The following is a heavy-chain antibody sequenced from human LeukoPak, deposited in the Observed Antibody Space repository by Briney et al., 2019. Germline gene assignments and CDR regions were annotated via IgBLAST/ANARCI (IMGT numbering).Heavy chain of an antibody. D-gene: IGHD2-2*01. J-gene: IGHJ5*02. CDR2: ISYDGSNK. V-gene: IGHV3-30*03. Sequence: GGSLRLSCKASGFTFSDYWMTWVRQAPGKGLEWVAVISYDGSNKYYADSVKGRFTISRDNSKNTLYLQMNSLRAEDTAVYYCARDRGIVVVPAAMDNWFDPWGQGTLVTVSS. CDR3: ARDRGIVVVPAAMDNWFDP. CDR1: GFTFSDYW.